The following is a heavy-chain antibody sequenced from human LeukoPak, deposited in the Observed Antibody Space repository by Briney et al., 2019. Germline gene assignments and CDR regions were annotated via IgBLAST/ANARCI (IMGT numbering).Heavy chain of an antibody. D-gene: IGHD6-19*01. CDR3: ARDQREGYSSGWYGYTR. J-gene: IGHJ4*02. CDR1: GYTFTSYG. CDR2: IIPIFGTA. Sequence: ASVKVSCKASGYTFTSYGISWVRQAPGQGLEWMGGIIPIFGTANYAQKFQGRVTITADESTSTAYMELSSLRSEDTAVYYCARDQREGYSSGWYGYTRWGQGTLVTVSS. V-gene: IGHV1-69*13.